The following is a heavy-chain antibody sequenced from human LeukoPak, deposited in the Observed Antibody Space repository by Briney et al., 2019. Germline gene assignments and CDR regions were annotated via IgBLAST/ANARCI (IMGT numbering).Heavy chain of an antibody. J-gene: IGHJ5*02. Sequence: PSETLSLTCAVYGGSFSGYYWSWIHQPPGKGLEWIGEINHSGSTNYNPSLKSRVTISVDTSKNQFSLKLSSVTAADTAVYYCARGLIVVNWFDPWGQGTLVTVSS. CDR3: ARGLIVVNWFDP. V-gene: IGHV4-34*01. CDR1: GGSFSGYY. CDR2: INHSGST. D-gene: IGHD2-8*01.